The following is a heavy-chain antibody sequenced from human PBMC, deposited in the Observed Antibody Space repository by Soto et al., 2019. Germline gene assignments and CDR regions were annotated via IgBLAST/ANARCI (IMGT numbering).Heavy chain of an antibody. CDR1: GGSLCSSNW. J-gene: IGHJ5*02. D-gene: IGHD2-2*01. CDR3: AARRAAYYCSRTSCYNWFDP. CDR2: SYHRACT. V-gene: IGHV4-4*02. Sequence: SETMSLTCAVSGGSLCSSNWWGLFRHPPRTELEWLAESYHRACTNYNPCLMSGTTISVDKPKNRFSLKSSAVTAADKAVYYFAARRAAYYCSRTSCYNWFDPWGQGNLVTVSS.